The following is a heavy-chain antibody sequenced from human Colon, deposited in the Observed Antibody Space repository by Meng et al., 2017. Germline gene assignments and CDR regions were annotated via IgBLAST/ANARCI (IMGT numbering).Heavy chain of an antibody. CDR2: ISGSGGTT. J-gene: IGHJ3*02. V-gene: IGHV3-23*01. CDR1: AFPFSTYE. D-gene: IGHD5-18*01. CDR3: AKGRIADTSYDAFDI. Sequence: GGFLRLSCAASAFPFSTYEFIWVRQAPGKGLEWVSAISGSGGTTYYTGSVKGRFTISRDNSKNTLCLQMNSLRAEDTAVYYCAKGRIADTSYDAFDIWGQGTMVTVSS.